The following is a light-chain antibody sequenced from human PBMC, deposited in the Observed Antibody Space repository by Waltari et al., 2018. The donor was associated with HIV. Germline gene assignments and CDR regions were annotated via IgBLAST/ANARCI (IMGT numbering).Light chain of an antibody. J-gene: IGLJ3*02. Sequence: SYVLTQPPSVSVAPGQTANIPCGGDNLSRKSVHWYQHKPGQAPLLVMYYDKDRPSGIPERFSGSNSGSTATLIISRVEAGDEADYYCQVWDGGSDDPVVFGGGTKLNVV. CDR1: NLSRKS. CDR2: YDK. CDR3: QVWDGGSDDPVV. V-gene: IGLV3-21*04.